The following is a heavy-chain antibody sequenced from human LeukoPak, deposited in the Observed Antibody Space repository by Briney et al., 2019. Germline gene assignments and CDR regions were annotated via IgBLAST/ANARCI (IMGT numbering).Heavy chain of an antibody. Sequence: ASVKVSCKASGYTFASYDINWVRQAAGQGLEWMGWMNPSSANTGHAQKFQGRVTMTRNTSISTAYMELSSLTTEDTAVYYCARGTPYCSSASCYNYWGQGTLVTVSS. CDR1: GYTFASYD. CDR2: MNPSSANT. J-gene: IGHJ4*02. D-gene: IGHD2-2*02. CDR3: ARGTPYCSSASCYNY. V-gene: IGHV1-8*01.